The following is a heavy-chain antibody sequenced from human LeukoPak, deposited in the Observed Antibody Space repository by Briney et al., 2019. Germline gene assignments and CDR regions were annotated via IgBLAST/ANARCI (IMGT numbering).Heavy chain of an antibody. CDR1: GYTFTSYG. J-gene: IGHJ4*02. Sequence: ASVKVSCKASGYTFTSYGISWVRQAPGQGLEWMGWISAYNGNTNYAQKLQGRVTMTTDTSTSTAYMELRSLRSDDTAVYYCARVEYDFWSGYYSPILGFDYWGQGTLVTVSS. V-gene: IGHV1-18*01. D-gene: IGHD3-3*01. CDR2: ISAYNGNT. CDR3: ARVEYDFWSGYYSPILGFDY.